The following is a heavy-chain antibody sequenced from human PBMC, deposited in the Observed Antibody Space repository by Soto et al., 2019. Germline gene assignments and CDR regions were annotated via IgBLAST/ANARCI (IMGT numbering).Heavy chain of an antibody. J-gene: IGHJ4*02. Sequence: SETLSLTCTVSGGSITGGSITTTNYYWGWMRQPPGKGLEWIASFFIGGSTNYNPSLKSRVTISVDTSKNQFSLKLSSVTAADTAVYYCARTYYDILTGWSSCDYWGQGTLVTVSS. CDR3: ARTYYDILTGWSSCDY. CDR2: FFIGGST. CDR1: GGSITTTNYY. V-gene: IGHV4-39*07. D-gene: IGHD3-9*01.